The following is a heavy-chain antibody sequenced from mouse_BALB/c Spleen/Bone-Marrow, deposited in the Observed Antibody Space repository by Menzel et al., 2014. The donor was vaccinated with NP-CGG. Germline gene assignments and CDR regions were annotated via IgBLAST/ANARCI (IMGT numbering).Heavy chain of an antibody. J-gene: IGHJ3*01. V-gene: IGHV1S22*01. CDR3: TRLGSTMITTDAY. CDR1: GCTFTSYW. Sequence: LQQPGSELVRPGASVKLSCRASGCTFTSYWMHWVKQRPGQGLEWIGNIYPGSGSTNYDEKFKSKATLTVDTSSSTAYMQLSSLTSEDSAVYYCTRLGSTMITTDAYWGQGTLVTVSA. D-gene: IGHD2-4*01. CDR2: IYPGSGST.